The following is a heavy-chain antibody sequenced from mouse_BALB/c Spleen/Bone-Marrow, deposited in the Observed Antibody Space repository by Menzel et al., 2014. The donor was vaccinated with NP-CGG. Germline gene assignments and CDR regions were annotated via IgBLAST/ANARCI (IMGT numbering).Heavy chain of an antibody. V-gene: IGHV5-9-2*01. CDR2: ISGGGSYT. J-gene: IGHJ3*01. CDR3: ARHAYYDQTEVSFVY. Sequence: DVKLVESGGGLVKSGGSLKLSCAASGFSFNSYGMSWVRQTPEKRLEWVATISGGGSYTFYPDSVKGRFTISRDNAKNNLYLQLSSLRSEDTALYCCARHAYYDQTEVSFVYWGQGTLVTVSA. CDR1: GFSFNSYG. D-gene: IGHD2-4*01.